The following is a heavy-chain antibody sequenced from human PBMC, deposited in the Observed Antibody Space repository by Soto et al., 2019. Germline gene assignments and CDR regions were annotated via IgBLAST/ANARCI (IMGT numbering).Heavy chain of an antibody. J-gene: IGHJ3*02. CDR1: GGSFSGYY. CDR2: INHSGST. V-gene: IGHV4-34*01. Sequence: PSETLSLTCAVYGGSFSGYYWSWIRQPPGKGLEWIGEINHSGSTNYNPSLKSRVTIAVDTSKNQFSLLLCSVSAVVTAMYSCASREGYCDFAFTEFDMWCPEAMLAV. CDR3: ASREGYCDFAFTEFDM. D-gene: IGHD3-3*01.